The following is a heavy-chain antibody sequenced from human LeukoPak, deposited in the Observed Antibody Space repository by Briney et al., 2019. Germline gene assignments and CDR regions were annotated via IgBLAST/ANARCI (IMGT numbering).Heavy chain of an antibody. CDR3: ARAGKYYYDGSGYPY. CDR1: GFTVSSNY. D-gene: IGHD3-22*01. J-gene: IGHJ4*02. V-gene: IGHV3-66*01. Sequence: GGSLRLSCAASGFTVSSNYMSWVRQAPGKGLEWVSVIYSGGSTYYADSVKGRFTISRDNSKNTLYLQMNSLRAEDTAVYYCARAGKYYYDGSGYPYWGQGTLVTVSS. CDR2: IYSGGST.